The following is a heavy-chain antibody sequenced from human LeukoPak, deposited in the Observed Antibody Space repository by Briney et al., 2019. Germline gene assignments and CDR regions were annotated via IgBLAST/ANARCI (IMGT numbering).Heavy chain of an antibody. CDR3: ARAAGSAWEYFDS. V-gene: IGHV1-69*10. CDR1: GGMFGNFA. J-gene: IGHJ4*02. Sequence: LVKVSCKASGGMFGNFAINWVRQAPGQGLEWMGGVVPVTHMKNYAQKFQGRVTIIADESTSTAYMDLNNLRSEDTAVYYCARAAGSAWEYFDSWGQGTLVTVSS. D-gene: IGHD1-1*01. CDR2: VVPVTHMK.